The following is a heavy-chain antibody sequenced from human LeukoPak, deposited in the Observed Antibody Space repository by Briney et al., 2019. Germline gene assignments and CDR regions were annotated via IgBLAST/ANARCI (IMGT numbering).Heavy chain of an antibody. V-gene: IGHV2-5*08. J-gene: IGHJ4*02. D-gene: IGHD3-16*02. CDR3: ALVNYDYVWGSYRTFDY. Sequence: SWVRQPPGKALEWLALIYWDDDKRYSPSLKSRLTITKDTSKNQVVLTVTNMDPVDTATYYCALVNYDYVWGSYRTFDYWGQGTLVTVSS. CDR2: IYWDDDK.